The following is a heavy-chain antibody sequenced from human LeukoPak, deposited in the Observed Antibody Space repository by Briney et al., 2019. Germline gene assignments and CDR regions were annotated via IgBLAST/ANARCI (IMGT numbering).Heavy chain of an antibody. CDR3: AREKFPYSSMQNWFDP. CDR1: GGSISSYY. Sequence: KPSETLSLTCTVSGGSISSYYWSWIRQPPGKGREWIGYIYYSGSTNYNPPLKSRVTISVDTSKNQFSLKLSSVTAADTAVYYCAREKFPYSSMQNWFDPWGQGTLVTVSS. J-gene: IGHJ5*02. V-gene: IGHV4-59*01. CDR2: IYYSGST. D-gene: IGHD6-13*01.